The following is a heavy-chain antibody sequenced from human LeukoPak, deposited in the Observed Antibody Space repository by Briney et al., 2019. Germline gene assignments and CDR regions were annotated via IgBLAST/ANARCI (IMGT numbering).Heavy chain of an antibody. Sequence: SETLSLTCTVSGGSVTSYYWSWIRQPAGKGLEWIGRIFTSGTTNYNPSLKSRVTMSVDTSENQLSLKLSSVTAADTAVYYCARDLGGYSSGSYFYFMDVWGKGTTVTVSS. CDR3: ARDLGGYSSGSYFYFMDV. CDR1: GGSVTSYY. V-gene: IGHV4-4*07. D-gene: IGHD5-18*01. J-gene: IGHJ6*03. CDR2: IFTSGTT.